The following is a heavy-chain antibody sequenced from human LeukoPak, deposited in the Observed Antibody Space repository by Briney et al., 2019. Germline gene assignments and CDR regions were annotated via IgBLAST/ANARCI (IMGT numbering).Heavy chain of an antibody. CDR1: GGPISSGGYY. D-gene: IGHD2/OR15-2a*01. Sequence: SQTLSLTCTVSGGPISSGGYYWSWIRRPPGEGLEWIGYISHSGSTHYNPSLKSRDTISVHRSKSQFSLKLSSVTAADTAVYYCARPVNNAFDIWGQGTMVTVSS. J-gene: IGHJ3*02. CDR3: ARPVNNAFDI. V-gene: IGHV4-30-2*01. CDR2: ISHSGST.